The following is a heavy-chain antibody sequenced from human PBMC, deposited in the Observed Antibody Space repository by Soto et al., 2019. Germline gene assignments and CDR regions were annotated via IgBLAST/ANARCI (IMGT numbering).Heavy chain of an antibody. V-gene: IGHV3-30*18. Sequence: PGGSLRLSCAASGFPFNTCAMHLVRQAPGKGLEWVALISYDASHTDYAYYVKGRFTISRASSYNTLSLIMNSLRPEDTAVYYCAKSSGKDYPESRGMHVWGQGITVTVSS. CDR3: AKSSGKDYPESRGMHV. CDR1: GFPFNTCA. D-gene: IGHD1-26*01. CDR2: ISYDASHT. J-gene: IGHJ6*02.